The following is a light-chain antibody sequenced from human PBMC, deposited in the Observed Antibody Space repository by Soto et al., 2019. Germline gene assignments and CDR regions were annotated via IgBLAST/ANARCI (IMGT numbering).Light chain of an antibody. CDR2: AAS. V-gene: IGKV3-20*01. J-gene: IGKJ2*01. CDR3: QQYGGSPRT. Sequence: EIVLTQSPGTLSLSPGERATLSCRASQSIKNYLAWYQQRPGQSPRLLIYAASSRATSVPDRFSGGGSATDFTLTVSRLEPEDFAVYYCQQYGGSPRTFGQGTKLEIK. CDR1: QSIKNY.